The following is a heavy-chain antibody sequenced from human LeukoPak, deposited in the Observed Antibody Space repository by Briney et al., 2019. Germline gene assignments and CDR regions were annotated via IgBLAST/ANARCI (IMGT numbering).Heavy chain of an antibody. J-gene: IGHJ4*02. Sequence: GGSLRLSCAASGFTFSSYGMHWVRQAPGKGLEWVAVIWYDGSNKYYADSVKGRFTISRDNSKNTLYLQMNSLRAEDTAVYYCARDLEGRFLEWDYWGQGTLVTVSS. CDR3: ARDLEGRFLEWDY. CDR1: GFTFSSYG. D-gene: IGHD3-3*01. V-gene: IGHV3-33*01. CDR2: IWYDGSNK.